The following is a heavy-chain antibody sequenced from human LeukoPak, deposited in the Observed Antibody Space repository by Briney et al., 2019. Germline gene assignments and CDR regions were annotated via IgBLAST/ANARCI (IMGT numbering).Heavy chain of an antibody. CDR3: ARYGELELPFDY. CDR1: GYTFTGYY. CDR2: IYPNSGGT. D-gene: IGHD1-7*01. V-gene: IGHV1-2*02. Sequence: AASVTVSCKASGYTFTGYYMHWVRQAPGQGLEWMGWIYPNSGGTNYAQKFQGRVTMTRDTSISTAYMELSRLRSDDTAVYYCARYGELELPFDYWGQGTLVTVSS. J-gene: IGHJ4*02.